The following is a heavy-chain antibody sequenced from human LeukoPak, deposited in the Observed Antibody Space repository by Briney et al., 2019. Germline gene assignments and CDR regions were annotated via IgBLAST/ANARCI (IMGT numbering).Heavy chain of an antibody. D-gene: IGHD3-10*01. J-gene: IGHJ4*02. Sequence: SETLSLTCAVDGASFSGYYWSWIRQPPGKGLEWIGEINHSGSTNYNPSLKSRVTISVDTSKTQFSLKLSSVTAADTAVYYCARVYYYGSGSYYSLYYFDYWGQGTLVTVSS. CDR1: GASFSGYY. V-gene: IGHV4-34*01. CDR2: INHSGST. CDR3: ARVYYYGSGSYYSLYYFDY.